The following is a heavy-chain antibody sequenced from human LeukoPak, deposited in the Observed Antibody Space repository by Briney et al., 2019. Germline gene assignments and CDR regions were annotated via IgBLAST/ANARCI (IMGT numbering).Heavy chain of an antibody. CDR2: INTGSTTI. CDR3: ARDSSVCEFDV. Sequence: GGSLRLSCAASGFTFSPYTMHWSRQPPGKGLEWVSYINTGSTTIYYADSVKGRFTISRDNAKNSVYLHLNSLRAEDTAVYYCARDSSVCEFDVWGQGTLVTVSS. V-gene: IGHV3-48*01. D-gene: IGHD6-6*01. J-gene: IGHJ3*01. CDR1: GFTFSPYT.